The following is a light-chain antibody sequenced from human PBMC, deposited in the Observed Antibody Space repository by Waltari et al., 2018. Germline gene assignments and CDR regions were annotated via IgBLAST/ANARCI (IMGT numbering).Light chain of an antibody. CDR3: SSYITSSTL. V-gene: IGLV2-14*01. CDR1: SSDVGYNY. CDR2: DVS. Sequence: QSALTQPASVSGSPGQSITISCTGTSSDVGYNYESWYQQFSGKAPKLVIYDVSHRPSGVSNRFSGSKSGNTASLTISGLQAEDEADYLCSSYITSSTLFGGGTKLTVL. J-gene: IGLJ2*01.